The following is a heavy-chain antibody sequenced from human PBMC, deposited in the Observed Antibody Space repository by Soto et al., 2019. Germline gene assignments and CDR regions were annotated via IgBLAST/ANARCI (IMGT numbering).Heavy chain of an antibody. V-gene: IGHV4-30-4*01. CDR2: IYYSGNT. D-gene: IGHD1-26*01. Sequence: SETLSLTCTVSGGSISSGDYYWSWIRQPPGKGLEWIGYIYYSGNTYYNPSLKSRVTISVDTSKNQFSLKLSSVTAADTAVYYCATQEVGGSYVYTFDPWGQGTLVTVSS. CDR1: GGSISSGDYY. J-gene: IGHJ5*02. CDR3: ATQEVGGSYVYTFDP.